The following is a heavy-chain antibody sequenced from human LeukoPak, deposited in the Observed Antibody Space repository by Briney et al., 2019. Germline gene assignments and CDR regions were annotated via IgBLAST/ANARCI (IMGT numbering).Heavy chain of an antibody. CDR3: ARGGRSRYCSSTSCYAWFDP. Sequence: GSLRLSCAASGFTFSSYSMNWVRQAPGKGLEWIGEINHSGSTNYNPSLKSRVTISVDTSKNQFSLKLSSVTAADTAVYYCARGGRSRYCSSTSCYAWFDPWGQGTLVTVSS. J-gene: IGHJ5*02. D-gene: IGHD2-2*01. CDR2: INHSGST. CDR1: GFTFSSYS. V-gene: IGHV4-34*01.